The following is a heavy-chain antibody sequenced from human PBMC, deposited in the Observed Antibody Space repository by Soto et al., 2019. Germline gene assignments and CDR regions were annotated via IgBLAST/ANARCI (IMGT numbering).Heavy chain of an antibody. J-gene: IGHJ1*01. Sequence: QVQLQESGPGLVKPSQTLSLTCTVSGGSISSGDYYWSWIRQPPGKGLEWIGYIYYSGSTYYNPSLKSRITISVDTSKNQFSLKLSPLTAADTAVYHCVRSGTYAGFQHWGQGTLVTVSS. V-gene: IGHV4-30-4*01. CDR1: GGSISSGDYY. D-gene: IGHD1-26*01. CDR2: IYYSGST. CDR3: VRSGTYAGFQH.